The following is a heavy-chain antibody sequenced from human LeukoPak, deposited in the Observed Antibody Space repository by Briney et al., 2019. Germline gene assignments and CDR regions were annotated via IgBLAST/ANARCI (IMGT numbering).Heavy chain of an antibody. CDR1: GFTFNTYA. Sequence: GGSLRLSCAASGFTFNTYAMSWVRQAPGEGLEWVSTVSGDGGTTYYADSVKGRFTISRDNSKNTLYLQMNSLRAEDTAIYYCAQEVTFSSGADAFDVWGQGTRVPVSS. CDR2: VSGDGGTT. V-gene: IGHV3-23*01. D-gene: IGHD3-22*01. CDR3: AQEVTFSSGADAFDV. J-gene: IGHJ3*01.